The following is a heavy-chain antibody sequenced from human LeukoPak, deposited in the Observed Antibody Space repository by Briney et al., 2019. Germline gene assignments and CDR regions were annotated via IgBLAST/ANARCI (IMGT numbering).Heavy chain of an antibody. D-gene: IGHD2-2*01. J-gene: IGHJ4*02. CDR3: AKRGSTIRYFDY. CDR1: GFTFSSYA. CDR2: ISGSGGST. V-gene: IGHV3-23*01. Sequence: PGGSLRLSCAASGFTFSSYAMSWVRQAPGKGQEWVSAISGSGGSTYYADSVKGRFTISRDNSKNTLYLQMNSLRAEDTAVYYRAKRGSTIRYFDYWGQGTLVTVSS.